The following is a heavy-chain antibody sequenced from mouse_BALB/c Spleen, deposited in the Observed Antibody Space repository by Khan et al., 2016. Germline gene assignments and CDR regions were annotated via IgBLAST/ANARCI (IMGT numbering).Heavy chain of an antibody. D-gene: IGHD3-2*02. V-gene: IGHV4-1*02. CDR1: GFAFSRYW. J-gene: IGHJ2*01. Sequence: EVKLLESGGGLVQPGGSLKLSCAASGFAFSRYWMTWVRQAPGKGLEWVAEINPDSSTTYYAPSLADKFFISRDNAKNTLYLQMSKLRSGDKALYYCASAQLWSQGTTLTVSS. CDR3: ASAQL. CDR2: INPDSSTT.